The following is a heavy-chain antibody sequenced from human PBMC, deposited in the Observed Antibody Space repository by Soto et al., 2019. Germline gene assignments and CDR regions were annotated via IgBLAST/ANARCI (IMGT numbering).Heavy chain of an antibody. CDR1: GFTVSSNY. CDR2: IYSGGDT. J-gene: IGHJ6*03. CDR3: AREDKGFWSGYGSGYYYYYMDV. V-gene: IGHV3-66*01. D-gene: IGHD3-3*01. Sequence: GGSLRLSCAASGFTVSSNYMSWVRQAPGKGLEWVSIIYSGGDTYYADSVKGRLTISRDNSKNTLYLQMNSLRAEDTAVYYCAREDKGFWSGYGSGYYYYYMDVWGKGTAVTVSS.